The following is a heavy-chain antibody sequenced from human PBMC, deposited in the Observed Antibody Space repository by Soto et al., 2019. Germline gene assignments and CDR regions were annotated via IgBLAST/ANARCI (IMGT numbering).Heavy chain of an antibody. CDR2: IYHSGST. V-gene: IGHV4-4*02. D-gene: IGHD2-15*01. Sequence: PSETLSLTCAVSGGSISSSNWWSWVRQPPGKGLEWIGEIYHSGSTNYNPSLKSRVTISVDKSKNQFSLKLSSVTAADTAMYYCARSGIFDIAKPGYYYGVDVWGHGTTVTVSS. J-gene: IGHJ6*02. CDR1: GGSISSSNW. CDR3: ARSGIFDIAKPGYYYGVDV.